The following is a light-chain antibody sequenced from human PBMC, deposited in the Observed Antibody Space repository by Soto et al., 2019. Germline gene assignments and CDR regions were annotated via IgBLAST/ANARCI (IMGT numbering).Light chain of an antibody. J-gene: IGKJ1*01. CDR2: AAS. Sequence: DIQMTQSPSSLSASVGDRVTITCRASQNISSYLNWYQQKPGKAPKLLIYAASSLQSGVPSRFSGRRSGTDFTLTISSLQPEDFATYYCQQSYSTLGTFGQGTKVEIK. CDR3: QQSYSTLGT. CDR1: QNISSY. V-gene: IGKV1-39*01.